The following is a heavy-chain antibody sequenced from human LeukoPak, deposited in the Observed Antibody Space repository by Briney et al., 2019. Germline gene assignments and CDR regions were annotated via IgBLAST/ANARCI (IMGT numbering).Heavy chain of an antibody. CDR1: GFTFGDYA. CDR3: TRDRALLWFGELSSY. CDR2: IRSKAYGGTT. V-gene: IGHV3-49*03. D-gene: IGHD3-10*01. Sequence: PGGSLRLSCTASGFTFGDYAMSWFRQAPGKGLEWVGFIRSKAYGGTTEYAASAKGRFTISRDDSKSIAYLQMNSLKTEDTAVYYCTRDRALLWFGELSSYWGQGTLVTVSS. J-gene: IGHJ4*02.